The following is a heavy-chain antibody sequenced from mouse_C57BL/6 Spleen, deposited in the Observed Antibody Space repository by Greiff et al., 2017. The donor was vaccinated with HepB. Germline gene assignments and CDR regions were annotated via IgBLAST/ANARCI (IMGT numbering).Heavy chain of an antibody. D-gene: IGHD2-4*01. CDR2: ISDGGSYT. CDR3: AREADDYDWFAY. CDR1: GFTFSSYA. J-gene: IGHJ3*01. V-gene: IGHV5-4*01. Sequence: EVQLVESGGGLVKPGGSLKLSCAASGFTFSSYAMSWVRQTPEKRLEWVATISDGGSYTYYPDNVKGRFTISRDNAKNNLYLQMSYLKSEDTAMYYCAREADDYDWFAYWGQGTLVTVSA.